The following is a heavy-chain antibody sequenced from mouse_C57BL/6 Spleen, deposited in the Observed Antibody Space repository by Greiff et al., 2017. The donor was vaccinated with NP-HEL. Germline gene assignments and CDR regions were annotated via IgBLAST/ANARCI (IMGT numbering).Heavy chain of an antibody. V-gene: IGHV1-61*01. D-gene: IGHD2-3*01. CDR1: GYTFTSYW. Sequence: QVQLQQPGAELVRPGSSVKLSCKASGYTFTSYWMDWVKQRPGQGLEWIGNIYPSDSETPYNQKFKDKATLTVDKSSSTAYMQLSSLTSEDSAVYYCARGGKDGYYVFAYWGQGTLVTVSA. CDR2: IYPSDSET. J-gene: IGHJ3*01. CDR3: ARGGKDGYYVFAY.